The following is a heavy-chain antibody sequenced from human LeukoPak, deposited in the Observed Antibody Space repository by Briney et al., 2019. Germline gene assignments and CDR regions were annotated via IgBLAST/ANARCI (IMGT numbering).Heavy chain of an antibody. CDR1: GFTFSSYA. V-gene: IGHV3-23*01. CDR3: ARGTALQDY. D-gene: IGHD2/OR15-2a*01. Sequence: GGSLRLSCAASGFTFSSYAMSWVRQAPGKGLEWVSAISGSGGSTYYADSVKGRFTISRDNAQNTLYLQMNSLRAEDTAVYYCARGTALQDYWGQGTLVTVSS. CDR2: ISGSGGST. J-gene: IGHJ4*02.